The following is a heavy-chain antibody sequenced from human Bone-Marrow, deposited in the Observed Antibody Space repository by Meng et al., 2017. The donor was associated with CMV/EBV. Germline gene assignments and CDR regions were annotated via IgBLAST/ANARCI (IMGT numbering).Heavy chain of an antibody. J-gene: IGHJ5*02. CDR2: INWNGGST. V-gene: IGHV3-20*04. CDR3: ARGGAVAGPRGWFDP. CDR1: GFTFDDYG. D-gene: IGHD6-19*01. Sequence: GESLKISCAASGFTFDDYGMSWVRQAPGKGLEWVSGINWNGGSTGYADSVKGRFTISRDNAKNSLYLQMNSLRAEDTAVYYCARGGAVAGPRGWFDPWGQGTLVTVSS.